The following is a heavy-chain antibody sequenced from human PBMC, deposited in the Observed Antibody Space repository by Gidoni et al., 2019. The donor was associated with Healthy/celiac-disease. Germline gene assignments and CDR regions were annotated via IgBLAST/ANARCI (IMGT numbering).Heavy chain of an antibody. D-gene: IGHD3-3*01. V-gene: IGHV3-23*01. CDR2: ISGSGGST. Sequence: CAASGFTFSSYAMSWVRQAPGKGLEWVPAISGSGGSTYYADSVKGRFTISRDNSKNTLYLQMNSLRAEDTAVYYCAKESRGVDGDYVGYWGQGTLVTVSS. CDR1: GFTFSSYA. CDR3: AKESRGVDGDYVGY. J-gene: IGHJ4*02.